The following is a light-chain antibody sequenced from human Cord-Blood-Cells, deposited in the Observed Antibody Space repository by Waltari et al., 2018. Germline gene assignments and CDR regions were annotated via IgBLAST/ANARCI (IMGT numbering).Light chain of an antibody. V-gene: IGLV2-11*01. CDR1: SSDVGGYNY. J-gene: IGLJ3*02. CDR2: DVS. Sequence: QSALTQPRSVSGSPGQSVTISCTGTSSDVGGYNYVSWYQQHPGNAPKLMIYDVSQRPAGVPDRFSGSKSGNTASLTISWLQAEDEADYYCCSYAGSYTWVFGGGTKLTVL. CDR3: CSYAGSYTWV.